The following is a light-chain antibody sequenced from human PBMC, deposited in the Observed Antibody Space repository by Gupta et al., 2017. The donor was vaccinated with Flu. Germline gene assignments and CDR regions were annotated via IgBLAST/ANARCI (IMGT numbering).Light chain of an antibody. Sequence: PPALSAFVGDRITITCRASQPINSFLNWYQQRPGKAPKLLITRASNVQSGVPSRFSGSGSGTEFTLTIKSLQSEDFGTYYCQQSASSPRTFGQGTKVEVK. CDR1: QPINSF. CDR3: QQSASSPRT. J-gene: IGKJ1*01. V-gene: IGKV1-39*01. CDR2: RAS.